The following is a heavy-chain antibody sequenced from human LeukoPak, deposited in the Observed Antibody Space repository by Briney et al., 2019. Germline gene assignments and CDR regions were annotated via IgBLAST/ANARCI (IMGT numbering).Heavy chain of an antibody. CDR3: AKGRASRRGNLHFDY. Sequence: GGSLRLSCAASGFTFSSYGMHWVRQAPGKGLEWVAVISYDGSNKYYADSVKGRFTISRDNSKNTLYLQMNSLRAEDTAVYYCAKGRASRRGNLHFDYWGQGTLVTVSS. CDR1: GFTFSSYG. D-gene: IGHD4-23*01. J-gene: IGHJ4*02. V-gene: IGHV3-30*18. CDR2: ISYDGSNK.